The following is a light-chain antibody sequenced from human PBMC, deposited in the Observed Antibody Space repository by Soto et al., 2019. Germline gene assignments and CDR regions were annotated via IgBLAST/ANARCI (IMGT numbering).Light chain of an antibody. V-gene: IGKV3-20*01. J-gene: IGKJ1*01. CDR2: GAS. Sequence: EVLFTQSPDTLSLSPGETATISCRASQSLRATYVAWYQQRPGQAPRILIYGASFRDTGIPARFSGRGSGTDFTLRISRLEPEDFEVYYCQHFNNWPRTFGQGTKVDIK. CDR3: QHFNNWPRT. CDR1: QSLRATY.